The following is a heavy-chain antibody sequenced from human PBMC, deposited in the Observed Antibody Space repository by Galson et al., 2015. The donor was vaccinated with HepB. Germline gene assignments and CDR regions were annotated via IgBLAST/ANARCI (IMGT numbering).Heavy chain of an antibody. CDR1: GYTFSTYS. CDR3: ARGALVGVVGGSQYNWFAP. CDR2: MSPDNRDT. J-gene: IGHJ5*02. D-gene: IGHD2-15*01. V-gene: IGHV1-18*01. Sequence: SVKVSCKASGYTFSTYSITWVRQAPGQGLEWMGWMSPDNRDTNYARKFQGRVTMTTDTFTSTAYMELRSLRSDDTAVYYCARGALVGVVGGSQYNWFAPWGQLTLVSVSS.